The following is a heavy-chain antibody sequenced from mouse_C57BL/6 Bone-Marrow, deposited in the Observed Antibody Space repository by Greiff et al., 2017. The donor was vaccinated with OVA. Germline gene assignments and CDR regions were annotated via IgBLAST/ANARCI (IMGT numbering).Heavy chain of an antibody. V-gene: IGHV1-64*01. J-gene: IGHJ4*01. CDR3: ERCPAYQAKAMDD. D-gene: IGHD2-10*01. CDR2: IHPNRGST. Sequence: QVQLQQPGAELVKPGASVKLSCKASGYTFTSYWMHWVKQRPGQGLEWIGMIHPNRGSTNYNENFKSKATLTVDKSSSTVYMQLRSLTSEDSADYYSERCPAYQAKAMDDWGQGTSVTVSS. CDR1: GYTFTSYW.